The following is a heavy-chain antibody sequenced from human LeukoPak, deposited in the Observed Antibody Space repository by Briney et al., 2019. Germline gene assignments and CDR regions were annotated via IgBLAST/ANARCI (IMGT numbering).Heavy chain of an antibody. Sequence: SETLSLTCTVSGDSINSYYWSWIRQPPGKGLESIGFIRYTGYTSYNPSLKGRVLISIDTSKKQFSLQLTSVTAADTAVYYCARQGDYNGGAYFDYWGQGSLVTVSS. CDR3: ARQGDYNGGAYFDY. J-gene: IGHJ4*02. CDR1: GDSINSYY. D-gene: IGHD4-17*01. CDR2: IRYTGYT. V-gene: IGHV4-59*08.